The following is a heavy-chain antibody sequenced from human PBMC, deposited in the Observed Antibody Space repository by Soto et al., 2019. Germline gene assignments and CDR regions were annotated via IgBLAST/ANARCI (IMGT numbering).Heavy chain of an antibody. CDR2: IIPIFGTA. CDR1: GGTFSSYA. V-gene: IGHV1-69*13. J-gene: IGHJ6*02. Sequence: SVKVSCKASGGTFSSYAISWVRQAPGQGLEWMGGIIPIFGTANYAQKFQGRVTITADESTSTAYMELSSLRSEDTAVYYCAREYSSGYYYYYGMDVWGQGTTVTVSS. D-gene: IGHD6-25*01. CDR3: AREYSSGYYYYYGMDV.